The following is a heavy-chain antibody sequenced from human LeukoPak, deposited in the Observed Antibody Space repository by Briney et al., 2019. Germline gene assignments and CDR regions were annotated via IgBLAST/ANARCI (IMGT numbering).Heavy chain of an antibody. CDR3: AKDLHDYGNYVGWFDS. CDR1: GFTFSSHA. D-gene: IGHD4-11*01. J-gene: IGHJ5*01. V-gene: IGHV3-23*01. CDR2: ISGSGGST. Sequence: QPGGSLRLSCAASGFTFSSHAMSWVRQAPGKGLEWVSGISGSGGSTYYADSVKGRFTVSRDNSKNMLYLQMNSLRAEDTAVYYCAKDLHDYGNYVGWFDSWGQGTLVTVSS.